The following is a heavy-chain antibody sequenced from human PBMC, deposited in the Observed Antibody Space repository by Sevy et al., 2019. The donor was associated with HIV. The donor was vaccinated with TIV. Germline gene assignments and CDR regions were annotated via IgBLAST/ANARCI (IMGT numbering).Heavy chain of an antibody. CDR3: ARTRGGTRGAYYYYGMDV. D-gene: IGHD3-10*01. CDR2: IYYSGST. J-gene: IGHJ6*02. V-gene: IGHV4-30-4*01. CDR1: GGSISSGDYY. Sequence: SETLSLTCTVSGGSISSGDYYWSWIRQPPGKGLEWIGYIYYSGSTYYNPSLKSRVTISVDTSKNQFPLKLSSVTAADTAVYYCARTRGGTRGAYYYYGMDVWGQGTTVTVSS.